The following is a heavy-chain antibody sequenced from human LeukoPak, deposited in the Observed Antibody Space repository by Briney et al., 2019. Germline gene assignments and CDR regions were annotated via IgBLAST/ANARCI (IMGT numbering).Heavy chain of an antibody. CDR2: IYRDGGT. J-gene: IGHJ4*02. D-gene: IGHD6-6*01. CDR3: ASLYSSSSDY. V-gene: IGHV3-66*01. CDR1: GFTVSSTY. Sequence: GGSLRLSCAAAGFTVSSTYMIWVRQAPGKGLEWVSAIYRDGGTNYADSVRGRFTISRDNSKNTLYLQMSSLRAEDTAVYYCASLYSSSSDYWGQGTLVTVSS.